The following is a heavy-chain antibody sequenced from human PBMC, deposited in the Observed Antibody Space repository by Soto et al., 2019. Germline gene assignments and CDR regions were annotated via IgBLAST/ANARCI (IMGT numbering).Heavy chain of an antibody. V-gene: IGHV4-34*01. Sequence: SETLSLTCAVYGGSFSGYYWSWIRQPPGKGLEWIGEINHSGSTNYNPSLKSRVTISVDTSKNQFSLKLSSVTAADTAVYYCARGPYVLRFLEWPKNYFDYWGQGTLVTAPQ. J-gene: IGHJ4*02. CDR2: INHSGST. CDR3: ARGPYVLRFLEWPKNYFDY. D-gene: IGHD3-3*01. CDR1: GGSFSGYY.